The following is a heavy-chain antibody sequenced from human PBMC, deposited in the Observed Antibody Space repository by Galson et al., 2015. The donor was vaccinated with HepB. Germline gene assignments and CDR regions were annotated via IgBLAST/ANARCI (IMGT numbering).Heavy chain of an antibody. J-gene: IGHJ4*02. CDR2: INSDGSRA. CDR3: PIGGGQQELPGYS. V-gene: IGHV3-74*01. Sequence: SLRLSCAASGFSFSSYWMHWVRQAPGKGLVWVSRINSDGSRASYADSVKGRFTISRDNAKNTLYLQMNSLRAEDTAVYYCPIGGGQQELPGYSWGQGTLVTVSS. CDR1: GFSFSSYW. D-gene: IGHD6-13*01.